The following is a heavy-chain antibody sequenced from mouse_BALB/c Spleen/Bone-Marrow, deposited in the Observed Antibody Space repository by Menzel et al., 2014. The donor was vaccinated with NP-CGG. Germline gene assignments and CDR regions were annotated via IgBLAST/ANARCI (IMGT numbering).Heavy chain of an antibody. CDR1: GYRFTTYV. Sequence: VQLQQSGPELVKPGASVKMSCKTSGYRFTTYVMHWVKQKPGQGLEWIGYINPYNDVTNYNEKFKGKATLTSDKSSSSSYMELSSLTSGDSAVYYCARNYGHWYFDVWGAGTTVTVSS. CDR3: ARNYGHWYFDV. V-gene: IGHV1-14*01. CDR2: INPYNDVT. D-gene: IGHD1-1*02. J-gene: IGHJ1*01.